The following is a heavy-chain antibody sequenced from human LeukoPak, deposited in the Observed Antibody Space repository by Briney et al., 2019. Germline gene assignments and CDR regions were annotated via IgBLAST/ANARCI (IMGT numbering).Heavy chain of an antibody. CDR1: GGSFSGYY. V-gene: IGHV4-4*07. J-gene: IGHJ4*02. D-gene: IGHD3-9*01. Sequence: SETLSLTCAVYGGSFSGYYWSWIRQPAGKGLEWIGRIYTSGSTNYNPSLKSRVTMSVDTSKNQFSLKLSSVTAADTAVYYCARDPFYYDILTGNGWGQGTLVTVSS. CDR2: IYTSGST. CDR3: ARDPFYYDILTGNG.